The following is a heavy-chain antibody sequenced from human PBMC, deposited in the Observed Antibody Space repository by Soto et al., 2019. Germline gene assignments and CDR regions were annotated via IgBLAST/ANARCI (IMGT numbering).Heavy chain of an antibody. CDR2: ISATAGGT. CDR3: AKDRRAGGNSAFYFDF. CDR1: GFKFSSYA. V-gene: IGHV3-23*01. Sequence: PVGSLRLSCAASGFKFSSYARSGVRQAPGKGLEWVSLISATAGGTYYADSVKGRFTISRDNSDNTLYLQVHSLRAEDTAVYYCAKDRRAGGNSAFYFDFWGQGAQVNVSS. D-gene: IGHD3-16*01. J-gene: IGHJ5*01.